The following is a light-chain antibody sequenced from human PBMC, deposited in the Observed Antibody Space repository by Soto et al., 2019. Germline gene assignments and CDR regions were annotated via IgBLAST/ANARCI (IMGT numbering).Light chain of an antibody. CDR2: RNN. Sequence: QSVLTQPPSASGTPGQTVTISCSGSSSNIGSAYIYWYQHLPGTAPKLLIYRNNQRPSGVPDRFSASKSGTSASLAISGLRSADDADYYCAAWDDSLVVFGGGTQLTVL. CDR1: SSNIGSAY. CDR3: AAWDDSLVV. J-gene: IGLJ2*01. V-gene: IGLV1-47*01.